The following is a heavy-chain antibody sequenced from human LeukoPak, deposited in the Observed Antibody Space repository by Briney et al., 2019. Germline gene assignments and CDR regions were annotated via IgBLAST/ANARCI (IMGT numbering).Heavy chain of an antibody. J-gene: IGHJ6*03. CDR3: AREGVPGYCSGGSCYSVGYMDV. V-gene: IGHV4-38-2*02. D-gene: IGHD2-15*01. CDR1: GYSISSGYY. CDR2: IYHSGST. Sequence: SETLSLTCTVSGYSISSGYYWGWIRQPPGKGLEWIGSIYHSGSTYYNPSLKSRVTISVDTSKNQFSLKLSSATAADTAVYYCAREGVPGYCSGGSCYSVGYMDVWGKGTTVTVSS.